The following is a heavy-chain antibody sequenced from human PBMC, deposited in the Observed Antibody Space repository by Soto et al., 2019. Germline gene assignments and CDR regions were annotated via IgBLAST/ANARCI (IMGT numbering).Heavy chain of an antibody. CDR1: GFTFSSYS. CDR3: ARDYKGITIFGAVDLGGYYYYGMDV. CDR2: ISSSSSYI. J-gene: IGHJ6*02. V-gene: IGHV3-21*01. Sequence: GGSLRLSCAASGFTFSSYSMNWVRQAPGKGLEWVSSISSSSSYIYYADSVKGRFTISRDNAKNSLYLQMNSLRAEDTAVYYCARDYKGITIFGAVDLGGYYYYGMDVWGQGTTVTVS. D-gene: IGHD3-3*01.